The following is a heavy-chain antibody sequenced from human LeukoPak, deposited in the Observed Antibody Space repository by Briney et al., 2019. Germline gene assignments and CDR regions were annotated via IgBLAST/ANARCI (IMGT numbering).Heavy chain of an antibody. Sequence: GGSLRLSCAASGFTFSSYSMSWVRQAPGKGLEWVSAISSSGGSTDYTDSVKGRFTISRDNSKNTLYLQMNSLRAEDTAVYYCAKGGTMVRGVIDPTYGMDVWGQGTTVTVSS. D-gene: IGHD3-10*01. J-gene: IGHJ6*02. V-gene: IGHV3-23*01. CDR2: ISSSGGST. CDR3: AKGGTMVRGVIDPTYGMDV. CDR1: GFTFSSYS.